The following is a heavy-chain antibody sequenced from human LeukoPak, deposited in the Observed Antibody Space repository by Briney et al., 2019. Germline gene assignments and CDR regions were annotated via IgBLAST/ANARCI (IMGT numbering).Heavy chain of an antibody. J-gene: IGHJ3*02. V-gene: IGHV4-59*01. Sequence: TSETLSLTGTVSGGSISSYYWSWIRQPPGKGLERIGYIYYSGSTNYNPSLKSRVTMSVDTSKNPFSLKLSSVTAADTAVYYCARDKDYFDSGGAFDIWGQGTMVTVSS. D-gene: IGHD3-22*01. CDR2: IYYSGST. CDR1: GGSISSYY. CDR3: ARDKDYFDSGGAFDI.